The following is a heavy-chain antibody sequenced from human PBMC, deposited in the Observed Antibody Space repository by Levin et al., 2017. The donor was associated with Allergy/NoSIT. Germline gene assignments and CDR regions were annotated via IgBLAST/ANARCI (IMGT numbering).Heavy chain of an antibody. D-gene: IGHD3-16*01. V-gene: IGHV3-23*01. CDR2: ISNSGGKT. Sequence: PGGSLRLSCAASGFTFSFYGMYWVRQAPAKGLEWVSAISNSGGKTFYSDSVKGRFTISRDNSKNTLWLQMNSLRGEDTAVYYCAKDVRGGDASGRGYWGQGTLVTVSS. J-gene: IGHJ4*02. CDR1: GFTFSFYG. CDR3: AKDVRGGDASGRGY.